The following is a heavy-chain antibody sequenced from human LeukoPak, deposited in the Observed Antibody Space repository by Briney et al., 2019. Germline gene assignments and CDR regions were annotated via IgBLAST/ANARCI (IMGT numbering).Heavy chain of an antibody. D-gene: IGHD3-10*01. CDR2: IVVGSGNT. Sequence: GASVKVSCKASGFTFTSSAMQWVRQARGQRLEWIGWIVVGSGNTNYAQKFQERVTITRDMSTSTAYMELSSLRSEDTAVYYCAADNRYYYGSGGAPGPYYYGMDVWGQGTTVTVSS. J-gene: IGHJ6*02. CDR3: AADNRYYYGSGGAPGPYYYGMDV. V-gene: IGHV1-58*02. CDR1: GFTFTSSA.